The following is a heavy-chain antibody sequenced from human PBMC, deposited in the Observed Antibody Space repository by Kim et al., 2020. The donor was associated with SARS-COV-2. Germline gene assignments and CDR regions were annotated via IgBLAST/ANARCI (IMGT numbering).Heavy chain of an antibody. J-gene: IGHJ6*02. CDR3: ARAPDSYGYYYYGMDV. D-gene: IGHD5-18*01. Sequence: ASVKVSCKASGYTFTSYGISWVRQAPGQGLEWMGWISAYNGNTNYAQKLQGRVTMTTDTFTSTAYMELRSLRSDDTAVYYCARAPDSYGYYYYGMDVWGQGTTVTVSS. CDR1: GYTFTSYG. CDR2: ISAYNGNT. V-gene: IGHV1-18*01.